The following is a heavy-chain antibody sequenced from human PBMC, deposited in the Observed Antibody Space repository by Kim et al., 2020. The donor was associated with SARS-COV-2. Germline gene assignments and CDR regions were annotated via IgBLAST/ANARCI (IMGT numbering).Heavy chain of an antibody. CDR3: ARHYYDSSGYRTGAFDI. J-gene: IGHJ3*02. CDR2: ISSSSSTI. Sequence: GGSLRLSCAASGFTFSSYSMNWVRQAPGKGLEWVSYISSSSSTIYYADSVKGRFTISRDNAKNSLYLQMNSLRAEDTAVHYCARHYYDSSGYRTGAFDIWGQGTMVTVSS. V-gene: IGHV3-48*04. CDR1: GFTFSSYS. D-gene: IGHD3-22*01.